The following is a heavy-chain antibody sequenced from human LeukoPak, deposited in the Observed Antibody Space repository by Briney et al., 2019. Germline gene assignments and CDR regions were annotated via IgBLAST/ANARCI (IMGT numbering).Heavy chain of an antibody. CDR3: AKDIRYCSSTSCYGYYYYYMDV. CDR1: GFTFSSYW. D-gene: IGHD2-2*01. Sequence: GGSLRLSCAASGFTFSSYWMSWVRQAPGKGLEWVANIKQDGSEKYYVDSVKGRFTISRDNSKNTLHLQMNSLRAEDTAVYYCAKDIRYCSSTSCYGYYYYYMDVWGKGTTVTVSS. J-gene: IGHJ6*03. V-gene: IGHV3-7*01. CDR2: IKQDGSEK.